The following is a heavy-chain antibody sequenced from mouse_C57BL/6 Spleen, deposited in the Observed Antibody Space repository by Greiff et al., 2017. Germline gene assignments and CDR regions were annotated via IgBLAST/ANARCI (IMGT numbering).Heavy chain of an antibody. J-gene: IGHJ1*03. Sequence: VQLQQSGAELVRPGASVKLSCTASGFNIKDDYMHWVKQRPEQGLEWIGWIDPENGDTEYASKFQGKATITADTSSNTAYLQLSSLTSEDTAVYYCTLRGYWYFDVWGTGTTVTVSS. CDR1: GFNIKDDY. CDR2: IDPENGDT. V-gene: IGHV14-4*01. CDR3: TLRGYWYFDV.